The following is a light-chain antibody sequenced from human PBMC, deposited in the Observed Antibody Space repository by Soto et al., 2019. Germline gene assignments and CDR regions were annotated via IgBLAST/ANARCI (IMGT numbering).Light chain of an antibody. J-gene: IGKJ4*01. CDR3: QKYSSAPFT. Sequence: DVQMTQSPSSLSAFVGDRVTITCRASQGIAPYLAWFQQKPGKVPKLLIYATSTLQSGVPSRFSGSGSGTDFTLTINSLQPEDFGIYYCQKYSSAPFTFGGGTKVEIK. V-gene: IGKV1-27*01. CDR2: ATS. CDR1: QGIAPY.